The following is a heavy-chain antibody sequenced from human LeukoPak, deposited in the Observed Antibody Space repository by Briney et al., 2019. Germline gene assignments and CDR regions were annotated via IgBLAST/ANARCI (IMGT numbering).Heavy chain of an antibody. D-gene: IGHD3-10*01. J-gene: IGHJ5*02. CDR3: ANYYGSGSQESDNWFDP. CDR2: IKQDGSEK. Sequence: GGSLRLSCAASGFTFSSYWMSWVRQAPGKGLEWVANIKQDGSEKYYVDSVKGRFTISRDNAKNSLYLQMNSLRAEDTAVYYCANYYGSGSQESDNWFDPWGQGTLVTVSS. CDR1: GFTFSSYW. V-gene: IGHV3-7*01.